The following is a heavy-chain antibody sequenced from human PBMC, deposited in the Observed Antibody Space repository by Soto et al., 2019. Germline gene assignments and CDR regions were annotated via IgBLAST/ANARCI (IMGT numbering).Heavy chain of an antibody. D-gene: IGHD2-15*01. J-gene: IGHJ5*02. CDR2: IIPTFGTA. Sequence: VASVKVSCKASGGTFSSYAISWVRQAPGQGLEWMGGIIPTFGTANYAQKFQGRVTITADESTSTAYMELSSLRSEDTAVYYCARDCSGGSCYPNWFDPWGQGTLVTVSS. CDR3: ARDCSGGSCYPNWFDP. V-gene: IGHV1-69*13. CDR1: GGTFSSYA.